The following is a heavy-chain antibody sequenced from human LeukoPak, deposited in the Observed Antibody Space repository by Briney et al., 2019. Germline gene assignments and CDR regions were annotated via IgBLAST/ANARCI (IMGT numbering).Heavy chain of an antibody. CDR3: ASVPFWGNYGRAFHF. J-gene: IGHJ3*01. Sequence: PGGSLRLSCAGSGFRFSTYWMSWGRQAPGRGLEWVASIKEDGSEQDYVDSVKGRFTISRDNAKISVYLQMNSLRAEDRAVYYCASVPFWGNYGRAFHFWGQGTMVTVSS. CDR2: IKEDGSEQ. CDR1: GFRFSTYW. V-gene: IGHV3-7*01. D-gene: IGHD3-16*01.